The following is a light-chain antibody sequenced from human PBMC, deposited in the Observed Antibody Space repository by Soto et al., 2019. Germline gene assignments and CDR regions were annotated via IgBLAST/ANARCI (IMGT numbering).Light chain of an antibody. CDR3: ETWDSNTRV. V-gene: IGLV4-60*02. Sequence: QSVLTQSSSASASLGSSVKLTCTLSSGHSSYIIAWHQQQPGKAPRYLMKLEGSGSYNKGSGVPDRFSGSSSGADRYLTICNLQFEDEDDYYCETWDSNTRVFGGGTRLTVL. J-gene: IGLJ3*02. CDR2: LEGSGSY. CDR1: SGHSSYI.